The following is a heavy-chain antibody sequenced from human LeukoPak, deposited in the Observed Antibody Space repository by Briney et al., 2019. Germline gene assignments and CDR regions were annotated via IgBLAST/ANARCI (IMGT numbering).Heavy chain of an antibody. Sequence: ASVKVSCKASGYTFTSYYMHWVRQAPGQGLEWMGIINPSGGSTSYAQKFQGRVTMTRDMSTSTVYMELSSLRSEDTAVYYCARGPILEMAPIIHFDYWGQGTLVTVSS. J-gene: IGHJ4*02. CDR3: ARGPILEMAPIIHFDY. D-gene: IGHD5-24*01. CDR2: INPSGGST. CDR1: GYTFTSYY. V-gene: IGHV1-46*01.